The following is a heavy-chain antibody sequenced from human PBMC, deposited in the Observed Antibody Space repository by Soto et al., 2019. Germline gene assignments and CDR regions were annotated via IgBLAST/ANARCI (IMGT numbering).Heavy chain of an antibody. CDR1: GFSFTTYG. CDR2: IGYDGNNK. J-gene: IGHJ3*02. D-gene: IGHD1-1*01. V-gene: IGHV3-33*01. CDR3: ARGGVTGIVGIFGSHLDI. Sequence: QVQLVESGGGWVQPGRSLRLSCEATGFSFTTYGMHWVRQAPGKGLEWVAVIGYDGNNKYYADSVEGRFTISRDNSKNTGYLQMKSLRGDDPAVYYCARGGVTGIVGIFGSHLDIWGQGTVVTVSS.